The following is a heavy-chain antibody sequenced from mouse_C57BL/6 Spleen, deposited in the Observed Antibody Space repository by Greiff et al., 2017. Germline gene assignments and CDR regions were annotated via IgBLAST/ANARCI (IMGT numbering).Heavy chain of an antibody. J-gene: IGHJ2*01. CDR1: GYTFTSYW. CDR2: IDPSDSYT. CDR3: ARGDSNYGDYFDY. D-gene: IGHD2-5*01. V-gene: IGHV1-59*01. Sequence: QVQLQQPGAELVRPGTSVKLSCKASGYTFTSYWMHWVKQRPGQGLEWIGVIDPSDSYTNYNQKFKGKATLTVDTSSSTAYMQLSSLTSEDSAVYDCARGDSNYGDYFDYWGQGTTLTVSS.